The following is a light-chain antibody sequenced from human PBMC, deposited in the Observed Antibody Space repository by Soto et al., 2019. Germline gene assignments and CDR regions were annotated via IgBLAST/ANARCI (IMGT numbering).Light chain of an antibody. J-gene: IGLJ1*01. CDR1: TSNIASNA. Sequence: QSVLTQPPSASGTPGQRVTISCSGSTSNIASNAINWFQQLPGTAPKLLIYSDNHRPSGVPDRFSGSKSGTSASLAISGLQSDDEADYYCATWADSLKTYVFGTGTKLTVL. V-gene: IGLV1-44*01. CDR3: ATWADSLKTYV. CDR2: SDN.